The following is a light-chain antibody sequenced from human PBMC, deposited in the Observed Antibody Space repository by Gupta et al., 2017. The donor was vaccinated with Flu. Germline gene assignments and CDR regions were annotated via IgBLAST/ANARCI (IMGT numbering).Light chain of an antibody. J-gene: IGKJ3*01. CDR2: EAS. CDR3: QTTLT. CDR1: QSVDSH. V-gene: IGKV3-11*01. Sequence: EIVLTQSPVTLSLSPGERATLSCRASQSVDSHLAWYQQRPGQAPRLLIYEASNRATDIKDRFTGSGSGTDFTRTSNSIEPDDFARNDGQTTLTFGHGTKVDIK.